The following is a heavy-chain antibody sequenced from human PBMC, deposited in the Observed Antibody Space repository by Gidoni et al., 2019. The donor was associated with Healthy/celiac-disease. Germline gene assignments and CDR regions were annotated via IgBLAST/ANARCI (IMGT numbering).Heavy chain of an antibody. CDR3: ARSGGWTNNAFDY. V-gene: IGHV4-59*01. J-gene: IGHJ4*02. D-gene: IGHD6-19*01. CDR2: IYYSGST. Sequence: QVQLQESGPGLVKPSETLSLTCTVSGGSISSYYWSWIRQPPGKGLEWIGYIYYSGSTNYNPSLKSRVTISVDTSKNQFSLKLSSVTAADTAVYYCARSGGWTNNAFDYWGQGTLVTVSS. CDR1: GGSISSYY.